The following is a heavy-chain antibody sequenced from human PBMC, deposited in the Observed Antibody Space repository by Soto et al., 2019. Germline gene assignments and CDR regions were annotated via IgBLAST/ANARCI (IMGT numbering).Heavy chain of an antibody. V-gene: IGHV4-59*01. CDR2: ISYSGST. J-gene: IGHJ4*02. CDR1: SDSISIYY. Sequence: PSETLSRTCTVSSDSISIYYWSWIRQPPGKRLEWIGYISYSGSTDYNPSLKSRVTISGDTSKNQYSLKVSSVTAADTAVYYCARGTSWQLHFDYWGQGTLVNVFS. CDR3: ARGTSWQLHFDY. D-gene: IGHD6-13*01.